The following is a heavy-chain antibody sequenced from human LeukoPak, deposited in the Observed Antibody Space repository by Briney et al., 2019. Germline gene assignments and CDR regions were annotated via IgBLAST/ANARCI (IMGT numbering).Heavy chain of an antibody. J-gene: IGHJ3*02. CDR2: IYHSGST. Sequence: SQTLFLTCAVSGGSISSGGYSWSWIRQPPGKGLEWIGYIYHSGSTYYNPSLKSRVTISVDRSKNQFSLKLSSVTAADTAVYYCARDRYWGHGDAFDIWGQGTMVTVSS. D-gene: IGHD2-8*02. CDR1: GGSISSGGYS. V-gene: IGHV4-30-2*01. CDR3: ARDRYWGHGDAFDI.